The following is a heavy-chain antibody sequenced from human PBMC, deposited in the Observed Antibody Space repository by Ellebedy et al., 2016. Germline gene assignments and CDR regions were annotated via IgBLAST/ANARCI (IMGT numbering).Heavy chain of an antibody. CDR2: IFGSDNT. D-gene: IGHD3-10*01. CDR1: GLTLTNFA. CDR3: ARDQGEWLRHNGMDV. V-gene: IGHV3-23*01. J-gene: IGHJ6*02. Sequence: GESLKISCAASGLTLTNFAMSWVRQAPGKGLEWVSSIFGSDNTLYADSVKGRFTISRDNSKNTLYLQMNSLRAEDTAVYYCARDQGEWLRHNGMDVWGQGTTVTVSS.